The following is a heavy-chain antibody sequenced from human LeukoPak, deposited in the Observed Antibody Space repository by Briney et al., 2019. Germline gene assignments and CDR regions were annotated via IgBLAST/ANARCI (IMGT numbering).Heavy chain of an antibody. D-gene: IGHD3-10*01. CDR1: GFTFSSYW. CDR3: ARDTVLWFGESYDPYNWFDP. CDR2: INSDGSST. Sequence: PGGSLRLSCAASGFTFSSYWMHWVRQAPGKGLVWVSRINSDGSSTSYADSVKGRFTISRDNAKNTLYLQMNSLSAEDTAVYYCARDTVLWFGESYDPYNWFDPWGQGTLVTVSS. J-gene: IGHJ5*02. V-gene: IGHV3-74*01.